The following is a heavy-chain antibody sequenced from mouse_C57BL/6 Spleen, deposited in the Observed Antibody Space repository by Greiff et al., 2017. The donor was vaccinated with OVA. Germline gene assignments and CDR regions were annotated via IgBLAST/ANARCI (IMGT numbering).Heavy chain of an antibody. CDR3: ARNPYSNYVGWEMDY. D-gene: IGHD2-5*01. CDR2: IYPRDGST. CDR1: GYTFTDHT. Sequence: VQLQQSDAELVKPGASVKISCKVSGYTFTDHTIHWMKQRPEQGLEWIGYIYPRDGSTKYNEKFKGKATLTADKSSSTAYMQLNSLTSEDSAVYFCARNPYSNYVGWEMDYWGQGTSVTVSS. J-gene: IGHJ4*01. V-gene: IGHV1-78*01.